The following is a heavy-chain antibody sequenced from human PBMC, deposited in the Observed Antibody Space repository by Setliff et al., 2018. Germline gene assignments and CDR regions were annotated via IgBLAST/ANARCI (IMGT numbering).Heavy chain of an antibody. CDR3: ARGAVVGVSDAFDI. J-gene: IGHJ3*02. Sequence: PSETLSLTCAVYGGSFSTYYWIWIRQPPGKGLEWIGYIYYSGSTNYNPSLKSRVTISVDTSKNQFSLKLSSVTAADTAVYYCARGAVVGVSDAFDIWGQGTMVTVSS. V-gene: IGHV4-59*01. D-gene: IGHD1-26*01. CDR1: GGSFSTYY. CDR2: IYYSGST.